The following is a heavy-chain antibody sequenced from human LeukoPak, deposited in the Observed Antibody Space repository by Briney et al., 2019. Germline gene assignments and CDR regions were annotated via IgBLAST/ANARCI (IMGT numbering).Heavy chain of an antibody. CDR1: GFTFSSYA. CDR3: ARLYSGRVFDI. J-gene: IGHJ3*02. Sequence: PGGSLRLSCAASGFTFSSYAMSWVRQAPGKGLEWVSAISGSGGSTYYADSVKGRFTISRDNARNSLYLQMNSLRAEDTAVYYCARLYSGRVFDIWGQGTMVTVSS. CDR2: ISGSGGST. V-gene: IGHV3-23*01. D-gene: IGHD1-26*01.